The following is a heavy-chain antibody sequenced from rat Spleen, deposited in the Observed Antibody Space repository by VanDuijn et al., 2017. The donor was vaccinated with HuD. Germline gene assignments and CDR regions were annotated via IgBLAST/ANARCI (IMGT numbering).Heavy chain of an antibody. J-gene: IGHJ3*01. CDR2: IFYDGSST. D-gene: IGHD1-3*01. CDR3: ARHEQLGSPNWFAY. CDR1: GFTFSDYN. Sequence: EVQLVESGGGLVQPGRSLKLSCAASGFTFSDYNMAWVRQAPKKGLEWVATIFYDGSSTYYRDSVKGRFTISRDNAKSSLYLQMNSLKSEDTATYYCARHEQLGSPNWFAYWGQGTLVTVSS. V-gene: IGHV5-7*01.